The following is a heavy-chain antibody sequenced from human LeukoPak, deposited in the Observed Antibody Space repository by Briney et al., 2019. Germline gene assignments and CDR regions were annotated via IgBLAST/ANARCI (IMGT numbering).Heavy chain of an antibody. D-gene: IGHD2-21*02. CDR1: GFTFSDYY. CDR3: ARAPAYCGGDCYSDY. CDR2: ISSSGSTI. Sequence: GGSLRLSCAASGFTFSDYYMSWIRQAPGKGLEWVSYISSSGSTIYYADSVKGRFTISRDNSKNTLYLQMNSLRAEDTAVYYCARAPAYCGGDCYSDYWGQGTLVTVSS. J-gene: IGHJ4*02. V-gene: IGHV3-11*04.